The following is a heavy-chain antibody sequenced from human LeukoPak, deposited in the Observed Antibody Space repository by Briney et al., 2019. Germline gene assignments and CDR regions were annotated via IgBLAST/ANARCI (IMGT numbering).Heavy chain of an antibody. CDR3: ARRSGGSWSSFDY. D-gene: IGHD2-15*01. CDR2: ISGFGGST. J-gene: IGHJ4*02. CDR1: GFTFNNYA. V-gene: IGHV3-23*01. Sequence: GGSLRLSCAASGFTFNNYAMNWVRQAPGKGLEWVSGISGFGGSTYYAPSVKGRLTISRDNFGNMLYLHLDSLRVEDTAIYYCARRSGGSWSSFDYWGQGALVTVSS.